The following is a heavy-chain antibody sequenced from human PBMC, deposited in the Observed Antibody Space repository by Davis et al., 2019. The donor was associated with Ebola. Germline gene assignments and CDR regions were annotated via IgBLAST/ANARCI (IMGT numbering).Heavy chain of an antibody. CDR2: IIPVFGIP. CDR1: GGTFSSYA. D-gene: IGHD6-6*01. Sequence: SVKVSCKASGGTFSSYAISWVRQAPGQGLDWMGGIIPVFGIPKYAQKFQGRVTITADESTSTAYMELSSLRSEDTAVYYCAELHSSSSHIWGQGTLVTVSS. J-gene: IGHJ4*02. V-gene: IGHV1-69*13. CDR3: AELHSSSSHI.